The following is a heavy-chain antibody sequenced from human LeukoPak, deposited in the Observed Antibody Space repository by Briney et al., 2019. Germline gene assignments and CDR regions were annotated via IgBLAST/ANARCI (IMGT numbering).Heavy chain of an antibody. CDR2: ISGSGGST. Sequence: GGSLRLSCAASGFTFTNYAMSWVRQAPGKGLEWVLAISGSGGSTYYADSVKGRFTISRDNSKNTLYLQMNSLRAEDTAVYYCAKDLRSSGWSQLWSYWGQGTLVTVSS. CDR3: AKDLRSSGWSQLWSY. V-gene: IGHV3-23*01. D-gene: IGHD6-19*01. J-gene: IGHJ4*02. CDR1: GFTFTNYA.